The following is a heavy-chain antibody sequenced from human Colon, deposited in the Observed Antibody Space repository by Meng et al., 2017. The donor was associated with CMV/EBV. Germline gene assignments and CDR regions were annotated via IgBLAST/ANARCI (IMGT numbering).Heavy chain of an antibody. Sequence: VGSLRLSCAASGFSFSSYAMSWVRQAPGKGLEWVSESYSGGTAACYADSVKGRFIVSRDNSRNMVYLQMNSLRTDDTAVYYCGKQLAAAGLCIDYWGQGTPVTVSS. J-gene: IGHJ4*02. V-gene: IGHV3-23*03. D-gene: IGHD6-13*01. CDR3: GKQLAAAGLCIDY. CDR1: GFSFSSYA. CDR2: SYSGGTAA.